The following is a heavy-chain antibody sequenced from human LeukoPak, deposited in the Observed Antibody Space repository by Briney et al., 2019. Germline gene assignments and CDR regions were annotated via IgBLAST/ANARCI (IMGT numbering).Heavy chain of an antibody. Sequence: GGSLRLSCAVSGFTYSSFEMNWFPQAPGKGWEWVSYISSSGSTIYYADSVKGRFTISRDNPKHSLYLQKRSLRVEDTAVYYCARDVYSSSWYFDYWGQGTLVTVSS. CDR2: ISSSGSTI. D-gene: IGHD6-13*01. CDR1: GFTYSSFE. J-gene: IGHJ4*02. CDR3: ARDVYSSSWYFDY. V-gene: IGHV3-48*03.